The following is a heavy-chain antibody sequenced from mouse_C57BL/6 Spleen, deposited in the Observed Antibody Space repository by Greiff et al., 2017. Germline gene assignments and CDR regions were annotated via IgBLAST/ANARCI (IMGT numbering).Heavy chain of an antibody. J-gene: IGHJ3*01. V-gene: IGHV1-80*01. CDR2: IYPGDGDT. Sequence: VQRVESGAELVKPGASVKISCKASGYAFSSYWMNWVKQRPGKGLEWIGQIYPGDGDTNYNGKFKGKATLTADKSSSTAYMQLSSLTSEDSAVYFCARSGQLRLSWFAYWGQGTLVTVSA. CDR3: ARSGQLRLSWFAY. CDR1: GYAFSSYW. D-gene: IGHD3-2*02.